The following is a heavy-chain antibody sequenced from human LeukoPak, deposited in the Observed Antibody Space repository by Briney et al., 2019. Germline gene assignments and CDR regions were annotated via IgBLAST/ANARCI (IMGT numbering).Heavy chain of an antibody. J-gene: IGHJ1*01. CDR2: ISSNGGRT. Sequence: GGSLRLSCAASGFTFSSYGMHWVRQAPGKGLEYVSAISSNGGRTYYANSVKGRFTISRDNSRNTLYLQMGSLRAEDMAVYYCATYYYDSGGFHFHHWGQGTLVTVSS. D-gene: IGHD3-22*01. CDR3: ATYYYDSGGFHFHH. V-gene: IGHV3-64*01. CDR1: GFTFSSYG.